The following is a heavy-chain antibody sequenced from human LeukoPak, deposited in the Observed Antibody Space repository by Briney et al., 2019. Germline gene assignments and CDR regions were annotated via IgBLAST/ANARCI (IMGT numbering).Heavy chain of an antibody. CDR3: AKDMAPYYFDY. J-gene: IGHJ4*02. CDR1: GFTFSNAW. D-gene: IGHD3-10*01. V-gene: IGHV3-23*01. CDR2: ISGSGGST. Sequence: GGSLRLSCAASGFTFSNAWMNWVRQAPGKGLEWVSAISGSGGSTYYADSVKGRFTISRDNSKNTLYLQMNSLRAEDTAVYYCAKDMAPYYFDYWGQGTLVTVSS.